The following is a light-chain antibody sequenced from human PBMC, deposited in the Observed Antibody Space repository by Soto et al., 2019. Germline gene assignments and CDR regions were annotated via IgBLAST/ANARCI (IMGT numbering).Light chain of an antibody. CDR2: TTN. CDR3: AAWDDSLNGHV. J-gene: IGLJ1*01. Sequence: QSDLTQQHSASGTPGQRVTVSCSGSGSNIGTSSVHWFQQLPGTAPKLLISTTNQRPSGVPERFSGSKSGTSASLAISGLQSEDEADYYCAAWDDSLNGHVFGTGTKVTVL. V-gene: IGLV1-44*01. CDR1: GSNIGTSS.